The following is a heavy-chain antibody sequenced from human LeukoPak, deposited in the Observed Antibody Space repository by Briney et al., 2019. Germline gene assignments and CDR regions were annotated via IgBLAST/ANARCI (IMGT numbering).Heavy chain of an antibody. CDR3: AKAREDSSGYHFDY. J-gene: IGHJ4*02. CDR2: ISGSGGST. Sequence: GGSLRLSCAASGFTFSSYAMSWVRQAPGKGLEWVSAISGSGGSTYYADSVKGRFTISRDNSKNTLYLQMNSLRAVDTAVYYCAKAREDSSGYHFDYWGQGTLVTVSS. D-gene: IGHD3-22*01. CDR1: GFTFSSYA. V-gene: IGHV3-23*01.